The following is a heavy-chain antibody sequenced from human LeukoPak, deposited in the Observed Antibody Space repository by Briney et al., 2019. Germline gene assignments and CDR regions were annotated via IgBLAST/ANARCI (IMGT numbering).Heavy chain of an antibody. CDR2: ISSSGGST. CDR1: AFTFSSYA. CDR3: AKSPPGPNYYDSSAYYYGPDY. Sequence: GGSLRLSCVASAFTFSSYAMSWVRQAPGKGLEWVSAISSSGGSTYYADPVKGRFTISRDNSKSTLYLQMNSLRAEDTAVYYCAKSPPGPNYYDSSAYYYGPDYWGPGTLVTVSS. J-gene: IGHJ4*02. D-gene: IGHD3-22*01. V-gene: IGHV3-23*01.